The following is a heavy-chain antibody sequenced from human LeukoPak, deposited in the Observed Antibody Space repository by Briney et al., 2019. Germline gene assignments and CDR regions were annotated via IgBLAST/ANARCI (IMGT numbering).Heavy chain of an antibody. CDR2: ISGSGGST. V-gene: IGHV3-23*01. CDR1: GFTFSSYA. J-gene: IGHJ4*02. D-gene: IGHD5-18*01. Sequence: GGSLRLSCAASGFTFSSYAMSWVRQAPGKGLEWVSAISGSGGSTYYADSVKGRFTISRDNSKTTLYLQMNSLRAEDTAVYYCANGLWLQWGDYWGQGTLVTVSS. CDR3: ANGLWLQWGDY.